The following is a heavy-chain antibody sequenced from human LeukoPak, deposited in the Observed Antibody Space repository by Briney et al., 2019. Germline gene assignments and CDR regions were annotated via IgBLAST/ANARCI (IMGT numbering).Heavy chain of an antibody. V-gene: IGHV4-61*05. CDR2: IYYSGST. Sequence: SETLSLTCTVSGGSISSSSYYWGWIRQPPGKGLEWIGYIYYSGSTNYNPSLKSRVTISVDTSKNQFSLKLSSVTAADTAVYYCARGGDSGYDYLDYWGQGTLVTVSS. D-gene: IGHD5-12*01. J-gene: IGHJ4*02. CDR3: ARGGDSGYDYLDY. CDR1: GGSISSSSYY.